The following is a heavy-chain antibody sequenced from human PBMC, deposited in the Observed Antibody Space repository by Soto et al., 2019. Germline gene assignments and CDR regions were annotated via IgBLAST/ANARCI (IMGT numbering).Heavy chain of an antibody. V-gene: IGHV1-18*04. D-gene: IGHD6-19*01. J-gene: IGHJ6*02. CDR1: GYTFTSYG. CDR2: ISAYNGNT. CDR3: ARGGYSSGWIKDYYYGMDV. Sequence: ASVKVSCKASGYTFTSYGISWVRQAPGQGLEWMGWISAYNGNTNYAQKLQGRVTMTTDTSTSTAYMELRSLRSDDTAVYYCARGGYSSGWIKDYYYGMDVWGQGTTVTVSS.